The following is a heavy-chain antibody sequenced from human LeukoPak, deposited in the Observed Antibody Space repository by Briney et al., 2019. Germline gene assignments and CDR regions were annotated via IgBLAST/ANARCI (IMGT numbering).Heavy chain of an antibody. CDR3: AKDLLTMVRGVTPEIDY. J-gene: IGHJ4*02. CDR1: GFTLSQYG. CDR2: IRYDGSNK. V-gene: IGHV3-30*02. D-gene: IGHD3-10*01. Sequence: GESLRLSCEASGFTLSQYGLHWVRQAPGKGLEWVAFIRYDGSNKYYADSVKGRFTISRDNSKNTLYLQMNSLRAEDTAVYYCAKDLLTMVRGVTPEIDYWGQGTLVTVSS.